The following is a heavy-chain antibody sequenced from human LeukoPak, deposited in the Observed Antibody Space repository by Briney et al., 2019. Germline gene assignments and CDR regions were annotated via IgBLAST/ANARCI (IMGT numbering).Heavy chain of an antibody. CDR3: AKEKYYYDSSGYPPFDY. V-gene: IGHV3-23*01. CDR1: GFTFSSYA. CDR2: ISGSGGST. J-gene: IGHJ4*02. D-gene: IGHD3-22*01. Sequence: GGSLRLSCAASGFTFSSYAMSWVRQAPGKGLEWVSAISGSGGSTYYADSVKGRFTISRDNSKNTLYLQMNSLRAEDTAVYYCAKEKYYYDSSGYPPFDYWGQGTLVTVSS.